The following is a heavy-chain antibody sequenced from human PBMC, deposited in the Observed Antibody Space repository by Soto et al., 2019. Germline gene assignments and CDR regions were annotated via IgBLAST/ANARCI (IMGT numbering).Heavy chain of an antibody. V-gene: IGHV1-46*01. CDR1: GYTFSNYY. CDR3: ARAPQYGSAGYYYNF. D-gene: IGHD3-10*01. Sequence: QVHLVQSGAEVKRPGVSVKVSCKASGYTFSNYYMHWVRQVPGHGLEWMGIINPSGGGTTYAQRLRGRLTVTRDTSTSTVYMELSRLSSDDTAIYFCARAPQYGSAGYYYNFWGQGTLVTVSS. J-gene: IGHJ4*02. CDR2: INPSGGGT.